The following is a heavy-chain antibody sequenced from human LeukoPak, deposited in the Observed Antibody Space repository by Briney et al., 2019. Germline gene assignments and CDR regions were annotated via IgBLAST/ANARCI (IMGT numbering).Heavy chain of an antibody. V-gene: IGHV1-46*01. J-gene: IGHJ6*02. CDR1: GYTFTSYY. CDR2: INPSGGST. D-gene: IGHD1-26*01. CDR3: ARDRWELLGYFSYYYYGMDV. Sequence: ASVKVSCKASGYTFTSYYMHWVRQAPGQGLEWMGIINPSGGSTSYAQKFQGRVTMTRDTSTSTVYMELSSLRSEDTAVYYCARDRWELLGYFSYYYYGMDVWGQGTTVTVSS.